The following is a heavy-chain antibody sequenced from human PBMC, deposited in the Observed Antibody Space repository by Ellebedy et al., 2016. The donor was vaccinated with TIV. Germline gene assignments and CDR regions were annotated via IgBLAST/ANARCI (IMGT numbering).Heavy chain of an antibody. CDR1: GYTFTSYG. CDR3: ARAWRDGYNFPLGDY. J-gene: IGHJ4*02. Sequence: AASVKVSCKASGYTFTSYGISCVRQAPGQGLEWMGWISAYNGNTNYAQKLQGRVTTTTDTSTSTAYMELRSLRSDDTAVYYCARAWRDGYNFPLGDYWGQGTLVTVSS. CDR2: ISAYNGNT. D-gene: IGHD5-24*01. V-gene: IGHV1-18*01.